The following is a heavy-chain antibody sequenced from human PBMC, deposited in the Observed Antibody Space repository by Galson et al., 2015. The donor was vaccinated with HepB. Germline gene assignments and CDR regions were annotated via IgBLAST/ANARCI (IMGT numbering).Heavy chain of an antibody. D-gene: IGHD6-13*01. Sequence: CAISGDSVSSNSAAWNWIRQSPSRGLEWLGRTYYRSKWYNDYAVSVKSRITINPDTSKNQFSLQLNSVTPEDTAVYYCARVSGLSSSWSHSTGYYYMDVWGKGTTVTVSS. CDR1: GDSVSSNSAA. CDR3: ARVSGLSSSWSHSTGYYYMDV. V-gene: IGHV6-1*01. CDR2: TYYRSKWYN. J-gene: IGHJ6*03.